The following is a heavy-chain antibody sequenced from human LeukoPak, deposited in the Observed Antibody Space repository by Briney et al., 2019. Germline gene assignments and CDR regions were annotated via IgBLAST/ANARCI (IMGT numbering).Heavy chain of an antibody. D-gene: IGHD3-10*01. CDR3: AREHGSGRFDY. V-gene: IGHV3-30-3*01. CDR1: GFTFSSYA. J-gene: IGHJ4*02. Sequence: AGRSLRLSCVASGFTFSSYAMHWVRQAPGKGLEWVAVISYDGSNKYYADSVKGRFTISRDNSKDTLYPQMNSLRAEDTAVYYCAREHGSGRFDYWGQGTLVTVSS. CDR2: ISYDGSNK.